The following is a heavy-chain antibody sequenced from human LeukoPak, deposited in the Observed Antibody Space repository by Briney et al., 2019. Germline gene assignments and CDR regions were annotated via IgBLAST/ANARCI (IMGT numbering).Heavy chain of an antibody. CDR3: ARDGAFDY. J-gene: IGHJ4*02. V-gene: IGHV1-46*01. CDR1: GCTFTTYY. CDR2: IDPTGGTT. Sequence: ASVKVSCKASGCTFTTYYIHWVRQAPGQGLEWMGIIDPTGGTTTYSQNFQGRVTMTRDTSTTTVYMELSSLRSEDTAVYYCARDGAFDYWGQGTLVTVSS.